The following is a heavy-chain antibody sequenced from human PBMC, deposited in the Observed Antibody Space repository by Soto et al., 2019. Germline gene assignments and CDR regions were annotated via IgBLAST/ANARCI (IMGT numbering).Heavy chain of an antibody. CDR3: AKERSSGWSLDY. CDR2: ISGSGDST. D-gene: IGHD6-19*01. CDR1: GFTFCTHA. Sequence: PGGSLRLSFAAPGFTFCTHAMKWVPQAPGKGLEWVSGISGSGDSTYYADSVKGRFTVSRDNSKNTLYLQMNSLRAEDTAVFYCAKERSSGWSLDYWGQGTLVTVSS. J-gene: IGHJ4*02. V-gene: IGHV3-23*01.